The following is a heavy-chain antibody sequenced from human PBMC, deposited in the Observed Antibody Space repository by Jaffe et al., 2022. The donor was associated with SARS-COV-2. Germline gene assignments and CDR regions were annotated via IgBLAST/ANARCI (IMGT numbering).Heavy chain of an antibody. CDR3: ARTLGYCSGGSCYKQNWFDP. D-gene: IGHD2-15*01. V-gene: IGHV4-39*01. CDR1: GDSLSSSGYY. Sequence: QLQLQESGPGLVKPSETLSLTCAVSGDSLSSSGYYWGWIRQPPGKGLEWIGTISYSGSTYYNPSLWGRATISEDTSKNQFSLKLSSVTAADTAMYFCARTLGYCSGGSCYKQNWFDPWGQGVLVTVSS. CDR2: ISYSGST. J-gene: IGHJ5*02.